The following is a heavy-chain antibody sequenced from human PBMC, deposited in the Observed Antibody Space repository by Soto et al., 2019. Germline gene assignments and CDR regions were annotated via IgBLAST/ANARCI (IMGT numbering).Heavy chain of an antibody. Sequence: QLVQSAVEVKRPGASVKVSCEASGYTFIDYGITWVRQAPGQGLEWMGWISTSIGHTNYAQKFQGRVTMTTDTSTSTAYMELRRLRSDDTAVYYCARGSYCSGGTCTTRFDPWGQGTLVTVSS. J-gene: IGHJ5*02. V-gene: IGHV1-18*01. CDR2: ISTSIGHT. CDR3: ARGSYCSGGTCTTRFDP. D-gene: IGHD2-15*01. CDR1: GYTFIDYG.